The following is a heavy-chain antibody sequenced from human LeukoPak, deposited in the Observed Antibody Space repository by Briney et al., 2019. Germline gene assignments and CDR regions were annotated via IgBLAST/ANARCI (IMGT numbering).Heavy chain of an antibody. D-gene: IGHD5-18*01. V-gene: IGHV3-7*01. Sequence: GGSLRLSCEATGLIFSNYWMAWVRQAPGKGLEWVANIEEDGSDKNYVDSMKGRFTISRDNAKNSLYLQMNSLRVEDTAVYYCARDAGYGYDRFDYWGQGTQVTVSS. J-gene: IGHJ4*02. CDR1: GLIFSNYW. CDR3: ARDAGYGYDRFDY. CDR2: IEEDGSDK.